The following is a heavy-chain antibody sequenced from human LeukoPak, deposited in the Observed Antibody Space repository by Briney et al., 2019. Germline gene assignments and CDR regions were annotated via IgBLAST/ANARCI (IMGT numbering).Heavy chain of an antibody. Sequence: SETLSLTCTVSGGSISSGSYYWSWIRQPAGKGLEWIGRIYTSGSTNYDPSHKSRVTISVDTSKNQFSLKLSSVTAADTAVYYCARGWLAFDYWGQGTLVTVSS. CDR3: ARGWLAFDY. CDR1: GGSISSGSYY. D-gene: IGHD6-19*01. V-gene: IGHV4-61*02. J-gene: IGHJ4*02. CDR2: IYTSGST.